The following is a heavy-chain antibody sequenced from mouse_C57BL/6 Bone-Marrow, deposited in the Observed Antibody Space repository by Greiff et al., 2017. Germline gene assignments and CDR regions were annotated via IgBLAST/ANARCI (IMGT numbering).Heavy chain of an antibody. CDR2: ISTGGGST. D-gene: IGHD2-5*01. CDR3: SRQGSNYRDIDV. Sequence: EVQGVESGGGLVQPGGSLKLSCAASGFTFSDYYMYWVRQTPETRLEWVAYISTGGGSTYYTDNVKGRFTIPRDNAKNTLSLQMSHLKSEDTAMYYCSRQGSNYRDIDVWGTGTSVTVSS. CDR1: GFTFSDYY. V-gene: IGHV5-12*01. J-gene: IGHJ1*03.